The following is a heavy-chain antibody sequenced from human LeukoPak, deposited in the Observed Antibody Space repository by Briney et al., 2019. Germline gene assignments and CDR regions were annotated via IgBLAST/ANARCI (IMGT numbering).Heavy chain of an antibody. CDR2: IYYSGST. D-gene: IGHD4-17*01. CDR3: ARGTTVNAFDI. V-gene: IGHV4-31*03. CDR1: GGSISSGGYY. J-gene: IGHJ3*02. Sequence: TSETLSLTCTVSGGSISSGGYYCSWIRQHPGKGLEWIGYIYYSGSTYYNPSLKSRVTISVDTSKNQFSLKLSSVTAADTAVYYCARGTTVNAFDIWGQGTMVTVSS.